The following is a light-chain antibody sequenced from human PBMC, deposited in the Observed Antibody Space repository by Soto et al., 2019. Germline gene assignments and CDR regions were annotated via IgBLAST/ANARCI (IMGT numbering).Light chain of an antibody. CDR1: QSVNSN. Sequence: EIVMTQSPDSLSVSPGERATLSCRASQSVNSNLAWYQQKPGQAPRLLIYGASVRATGIPARFSGSGSGTEFILTISSLQSEDFATYYCQQYNNWPPWTFGQGTKVAI. J-gene: IGKJ1*01. CDR2: GAS. CDR3: QQYNNWPPWT. V-gene: IGKV3-15*01.